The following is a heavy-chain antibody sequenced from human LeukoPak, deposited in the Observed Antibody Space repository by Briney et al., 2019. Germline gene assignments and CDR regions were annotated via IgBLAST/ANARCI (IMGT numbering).Heavy chain of an antibody. CDR2: ISYDGSNK. CDR3: ARDIRYSSSWSDAFDI. D-gene: IGHD6-13*01. CDR1: GFTFSSYA. Sequence: GGSLRLSCAASGFTFSSYAMHWVRQALGKGLEWVAVISYDGSNKYYADSVKGRFTISRDNSKNTLYLQMNSLRAEDTAVYYCARDIRYSSSWSDAFDIWGQGTMVTVSS. V-gene: IGHV3-30-3*01. J-gene: IGHJ3*02.